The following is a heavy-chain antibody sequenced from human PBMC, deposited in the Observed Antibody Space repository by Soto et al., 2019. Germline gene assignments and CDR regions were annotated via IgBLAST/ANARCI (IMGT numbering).Heavy chain of an antibody. J-gene: IGHJ3*02. CDR2: IYYSGST. CDR1: GGSISSGGYY. D-gene: IGHD3-10*01. Sequence: QVQLQESGPGLVKPSQTLSLTCTVSGGSISSGGYYWSWIRQHPGKGLEWIGYIYYSGSTYYNPSLKSRVTISEDTSKNQFPLKLSSVTAADTAVYYCARDGGYYGSGSYLAFDIWGQGTMVTVSS. CDR3: ARDGGYYGSGSYLAFDI. V-gene: IGHV4-31*03.